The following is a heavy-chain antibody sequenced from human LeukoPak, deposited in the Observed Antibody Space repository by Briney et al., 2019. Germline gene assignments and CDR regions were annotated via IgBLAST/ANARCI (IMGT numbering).Heavy chain of an antibody. J-gene: IGHJ4*02. CDR1: GDSISGYY. CDR3: ARHGTTVMINDYFDY. V-gene: IGHV4-59*08. D-gene: IGHD3-16*01. CDR2: IHYGGTT. Sequence: NASETLSLTCTVSGDSISGYYWSWIRQPPGTGLEWIAYIHYGGTTHYNPSLKSRVTISVDTSKNQFSLELSSVTATDTAVYYCARHGTTVMINDYFDYWGQGALVTVSP.